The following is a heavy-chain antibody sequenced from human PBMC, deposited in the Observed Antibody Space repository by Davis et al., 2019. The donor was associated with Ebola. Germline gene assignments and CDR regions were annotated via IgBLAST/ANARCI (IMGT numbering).Heavy chain of an antibody. J-gene: IGHJ4*02. V-gene: IGHV3-73*01. D-gene: IGHD6-25*01. Sequence: GESLKISCAASGFTFSSYSMNWVRQAPGKGLEWVGRIRSKANSYATAYAASVKGRFTISRDDSKNTAYLQMNSLKTEDTAVYYCTAATPDYWGQGTLVTVSS. CDR1: GFTFSSYS. CDR2: IRSKANSYAT. CDR3: TAATPDY.